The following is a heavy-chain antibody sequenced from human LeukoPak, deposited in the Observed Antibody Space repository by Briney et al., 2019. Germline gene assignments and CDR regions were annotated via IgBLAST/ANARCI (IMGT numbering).Heavy chain of an antibody. Sequence: ASVKVSCKASGYTSTSPDINWVRQATGRGLEWLGWMNPRDNTGYAQKFQGRVTLTEDTSTDTAYMELSSLRSEDTAVYYCATRGYSYGYYGYWGQGTLVTVSS. D-gene: IGHD5-18*01. V-gene: IGHV1-8*01. CDR1: GYTSTSPD. CDR3: ATRGYSYGYYGY. CDR2: MNPRDNT. J-gene: IGHJ4*02.